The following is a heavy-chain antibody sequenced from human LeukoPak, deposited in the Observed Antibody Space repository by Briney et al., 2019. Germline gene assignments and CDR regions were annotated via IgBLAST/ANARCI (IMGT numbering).Heavy chain of an antibody. D-gene: IGHD5-18*01. CDR2: IKSKTDGGTT. V-gene: IGHV3-15*01. Sequence: GGSLRLSCAASGFTFSNASMSWVRQAPGKGLEGVGRIKSKTDGGTTDYAAPVKGRFTISRDDSKNTLYLQMNSLTTEDTAVYFCAHRDTTMVRVDYWGQGTLVTVSS. J-gene: IGHJ4*02. CDR3: AHRDTTMVRVDY. CDR1: GFTFSNAS.